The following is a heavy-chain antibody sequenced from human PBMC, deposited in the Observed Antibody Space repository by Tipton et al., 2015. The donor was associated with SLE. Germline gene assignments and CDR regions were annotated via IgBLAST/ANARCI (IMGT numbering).Heavy chain of an antibody. Sequence: QLVQSGPEVKPSETLSLTCNVSSGSISGYYWNWIRQPPGKGLEWIGYINYNGNTNYNPSLKSRVTISVDTSKTHFSLRLNSVTAADTAVYYCARRVGYSTSSWYFDLWGRGTLVTVSS. CDR3: ARRVGYSTSSWYFDL. CDR2: INYNGNT. CDR1: SGSISGYY. D-gene: IGHD6-6*01. J-gene: IGHJ2*01. V-gene: IGHV4-59*13.